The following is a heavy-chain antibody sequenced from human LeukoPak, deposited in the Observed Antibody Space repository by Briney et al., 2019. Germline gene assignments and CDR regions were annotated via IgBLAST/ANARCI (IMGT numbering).Heavy chain of an antibody. CDR2: ISSSSSYI. CDR1: GFTFSSYS. V-gene: IGHV3-21*01. Sequence: PGGSLRLSCAASGFTFSSYSMNWVRQAPGKGLEWVSSISSSSSYIYYADSVKGRFTISRDNAKNSLYLQMNSLRAEDTAVYYCARGGYCSGGSCYYAFDIWGQGTMVTVSS. J-gene: IGHJ3*02. D-gene: IGHD2-15*01. CDR3: ARGGYCSGGSCYYAFDI.